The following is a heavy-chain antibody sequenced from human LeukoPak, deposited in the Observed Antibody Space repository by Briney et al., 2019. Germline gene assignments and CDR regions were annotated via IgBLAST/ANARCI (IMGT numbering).Heavy chain of an antibody. D-gene: IGHD3-22*01. CDR2: INHSGST. V-gene: IGHV4-34*01. Sequence: SETLSLTCTVSGGSISSYYWSWIRQPPGKGLEWIGEINHSGSTNYNPSLKSRVTISVDTSKNQFSLKLSSVTAADTAVYYCARDRSTYYYDSSGPGLNDYWGQGTLVTVSS. CDR3: ARDRSTYYYDSSGPGLNDY. CDR1: GGSISSYY. J-gene: IGHJ4*02.